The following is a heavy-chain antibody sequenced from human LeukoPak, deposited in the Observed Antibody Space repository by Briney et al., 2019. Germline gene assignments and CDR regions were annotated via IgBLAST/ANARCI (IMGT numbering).Heavy chain of an antibody. CDR2: FSDSAGGT. CDR1: GFTFSSYA. Sequence: GGSLRLSGAATGFTFSSYAMSWVRQAPGKGLDWVSLFSDSAGGTYYADSVKGRFTISRDNSKNTLYLQMNSLRVEDTAIYYCAKQLHSSAWDYFDYWGQGTLVTVSS. D-gene: IGHD6-19*01. V-gene: IGHV3-23*01. CDR3: AKQLHSSAWDYFDY. J-gene: IGHJ4*02.